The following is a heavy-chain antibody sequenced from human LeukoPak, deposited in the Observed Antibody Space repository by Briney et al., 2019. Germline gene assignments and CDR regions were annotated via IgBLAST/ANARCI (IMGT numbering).Heavy chain of an antibody. J-gene: IGHJ4*02. D-gene: IGHD2-21*02. V-gene: IGHV3-23*01. CDR1: GFTFSSYA. Sequence: AGGSLRLSCAASGFTFSSYAMSWVRQAPGKGLEWVSAISGSGGSTYYADSVKGRFTISRDNSKNTLYLQMNSLRAEDTAVYYCAKVLYCGGDCYHPSPIDYWGQGTLVTVSS. CDR3: AKVLYCGGDCYHPSPIDY. CDR2: ISGSGGST.